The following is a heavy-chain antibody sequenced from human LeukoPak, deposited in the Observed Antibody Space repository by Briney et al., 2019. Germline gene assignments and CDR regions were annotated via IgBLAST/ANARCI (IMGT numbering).Heavy chain of an antibody. J-gene: IGHJ4*01. CDR2: INPNSGGT. Sequence: ASVKVSCKASGYTFTSYDINWVRQAPGQGLEWMGWINPNSGGTNYAQKFQGRVTMTRDTSISTAYMELSRLRSDDTAVYYCASAKFGYSSPTSQFDYWFHGTMVTVPS. D-gene: IGHD6-13*01. CDR1: GYTFTSYD. V-gene: IGHV1-2*02. CDR3: ASAKFGYSSPTSQFDY.